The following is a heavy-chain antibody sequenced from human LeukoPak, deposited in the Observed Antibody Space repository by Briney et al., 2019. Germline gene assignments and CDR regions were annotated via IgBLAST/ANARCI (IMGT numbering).Heavy chain of an antibody. V-gene: IGHV4-61*09. CDR1: GDSMNSGSYF. CDR2: IYSSGST. D-gene: IGHD4-23*01. Sequence: PSETLSLTCTVSGDSMNSGSYFWNWIRQPAGKGLEFIGHIYSSGSTNYNPSLKSRVTISVDTSKNQFSLKLSSVTAADTAVYYCARSSYGGGIDYWGQGTLVTVSS. CDR3: ARSSYGGGIDY. J-gene: IGHJ4*02.